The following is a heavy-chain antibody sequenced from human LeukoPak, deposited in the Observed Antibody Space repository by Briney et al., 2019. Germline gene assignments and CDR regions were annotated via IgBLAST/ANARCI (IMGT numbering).Heavy chain of an antibody. CDR1: GFTFSSYE. J-gene: IGHJ4*02. V-gene: IGHV3-48*03. CDR3: ARASDYGDYGIVY. Sequence: GGSLRLSCAASGFTFSSYEMNWVRQAPGKGLEWVSYISSSGSSKYYADSVKGRFTISRDNAKNSLYLQMNSLRAEDTAVYYCARASDYGDYGIVYWGQSTLVTVSS. D-gene: IGHD4-17*01. CDR2: ISSSGSSK.